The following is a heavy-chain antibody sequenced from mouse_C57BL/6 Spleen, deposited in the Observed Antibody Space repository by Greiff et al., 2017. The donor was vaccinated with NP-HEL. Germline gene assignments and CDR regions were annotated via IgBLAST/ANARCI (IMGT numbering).Heavy chain of an antibody. CDR1: GYTFTDYE. V-gene: IGHV1-15*01. D-gene: IGHD2-2*01. CDR2: IDPETGGT. CDR3: TRYGYDGDYYAMDY. J-gene: IGHJ4*01. Sequence: QVHVKQSGAELVRPGASVTLSCKASGYTFTDYEMHWVKQTPVHGLEWIGAIDPETGGTAYNQKFKGKAILTADKSSSTAYMELRSLTSEDSAVYYCTRYGYDGDYYAMDYWGQGTSVTVSS.